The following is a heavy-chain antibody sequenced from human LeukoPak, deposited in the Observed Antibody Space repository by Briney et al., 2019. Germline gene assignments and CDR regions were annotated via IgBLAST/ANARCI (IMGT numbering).Heavy chain of an antibody. CDR2: IIPIFGTA. CDR3: ARRNLWTQNDAFDI. D-gene: IGHD2-21*01. V-gene: IGHV1-69*05. CDR1: GGTFSSYA. Sequence: SVKVSCKASGGTFSSYAISWVRQAPGQGLEWMGRIIPIFGTANYAQKFQGRVTITTDESTSTACMELSSLRSEDTAVYYCARRNLWTQNDAFDIWGQGTMVTVSS. J-gene: IGHJ3*02.